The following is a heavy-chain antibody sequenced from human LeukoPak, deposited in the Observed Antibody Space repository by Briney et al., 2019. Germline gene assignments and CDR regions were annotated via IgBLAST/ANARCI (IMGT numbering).Heavy chain of an antibody. D-gene: IGHD6-13*01. CDR3: ARRTAAGRFDY. J-gene: IGHJ4*02. Sequence: GESLKISCRGSGYSFTSYWIAWVRQLPGKGLEWMGIIYPAGSDTRYSPSFQGQVTISADKSISTAYLQWSSLKASDTAMYYCARRTAAGRFDYWGQGTLVTVSS. CDR2: IYPAGSDT. CDR1: GYSFTSYW. V-gene: IGHV5-51*01.